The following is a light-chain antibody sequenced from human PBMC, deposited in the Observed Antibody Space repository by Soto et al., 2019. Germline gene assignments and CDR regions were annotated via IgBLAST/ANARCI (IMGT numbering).Light chain of an antibody. CDR3: MQARQPPYT. Sequence: DIVMTQSPLSLPVTPGEPASISCRSSQSLLHSNGYNYLDWYLQKPGQSPQLLIYLGSSRASGVXGRXSGSGSGTDFTLKISRVEAEDVGVYYCMQARQPPYTFGQGTTLEIK. J-gene: IGKJ2*01. CDR2: LGS. V-gene: IGKV2-28*01. CDR1: QSLLHSNGYNY.